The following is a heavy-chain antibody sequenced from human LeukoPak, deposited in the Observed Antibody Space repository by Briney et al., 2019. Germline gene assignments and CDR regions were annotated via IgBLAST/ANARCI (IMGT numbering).Heavy chain of an antibody. Sequence: TSVKVSCKASGFTFTSSAMQWVRQARGQRLEWIGWIVVGSGNTNYAQKFQERVTITRDMSTSTAYMELSSLRSEDTAVYYCAAVVGYYDNSGYEFDPWGQGTLVTVSS. CDR2: IVVGSGNT. CDR1: GFTFTSSA. D-gene: IGHD3-22*01. CDR3: AAVVGYYDNSGYEFDP. J-gene: IGHJ5*02. V-gene: IGHV1-58*02.